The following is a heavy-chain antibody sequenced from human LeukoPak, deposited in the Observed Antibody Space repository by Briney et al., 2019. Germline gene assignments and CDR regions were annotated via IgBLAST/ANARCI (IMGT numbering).Heavy chain of an antibody. CDR3: AKVKWSSSGALDY. Sequence: GGSLRLSCTASGFTFSSYAMSWVRQAPGKGLEWVSTISGSGGSTYYADSVKGRFSISRDDSKNTLYLQMNSLRVEDTAIYYCAKVKWSSSGALDYWGQGTLVSVSS. J-gene: IGHJ4*02. D-gene: IGHD6-25*01. CDR1: GFTFSSYA. V-gene: IGHV3-23*01. CDR2: ISGSGGST.